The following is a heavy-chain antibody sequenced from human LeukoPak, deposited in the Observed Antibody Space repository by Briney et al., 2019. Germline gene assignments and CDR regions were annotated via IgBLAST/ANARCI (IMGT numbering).Heavy chain of an antibody. CDR2: ISSSGSTI. CDR3: ARLPNSVGDAFDI. Sequence: GGSLRLSCVASGFTFSSYEMNWVRQAPGKGLEWVSYISSSGSTIYYADSVKGRFTISRDNAKNSLYLQMNSLRAEDTAVYYCARLPNSVGDAFDIWGQGTMVTVSS. V-gene: IGHV3-48*03. D-gene: IGHD4-23*01. J-gene: IGHJ3*02. CDR1: GFTFSSYE.